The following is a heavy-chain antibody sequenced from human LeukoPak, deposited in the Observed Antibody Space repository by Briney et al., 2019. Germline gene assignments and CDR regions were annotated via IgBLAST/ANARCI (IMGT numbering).Heavy chain of an antibody. V-gene: IGHV4-4*07. CDR1: GGSISSYY. CDR3: ARCDILTGLDP. D-gene: IGHD3-9*01. Sequence: PSETLSLTCTVSGGSISSYYWSWIRQPAGKGLEWIGRVYTSGSTNYNPSLKSRVTISLDTSRNQFSLELTSVTAADTAVYYCARCDILTGLDPWGQGTLVTVSS. J-gene: IGHJ5*02. CDR2: VYTSGST.